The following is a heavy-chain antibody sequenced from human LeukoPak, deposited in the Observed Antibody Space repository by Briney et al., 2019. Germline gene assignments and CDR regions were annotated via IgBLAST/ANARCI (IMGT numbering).Heavy chain of an antibody. J-gene: IGHJ5*02. CDR1: GGSITGYY. D-gene: IGHD3-16*01. CDR2: IYYSGSS. Sequence: SETLSCTCTVSGGSITGYYWTWIRQPPGKGLEWIGYIYYSGSSNYNPSFKSRLTISIHTSKNQFSLNLSSVTAADTAVYYCARGVGGGRGGWFDPWGQGTLVAVSS. CDR3: ARGVGGGRGGWFDP. V-gene: IGHV4-59*01.